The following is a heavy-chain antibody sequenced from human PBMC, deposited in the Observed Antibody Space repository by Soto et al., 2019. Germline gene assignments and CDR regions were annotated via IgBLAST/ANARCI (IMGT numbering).Heavy chain of an antibody. Sequence: GASVKVSCKASGYTFTSYYMHWVRQAPGQGLEWMGIINPSGGSTSYAQKFQGRVTMTTDTSTGTAYMELNSLRAEDTAVYYCAKHFEAVGATSDSYWGQGTLVTVSS. D-gene: IGHD1-26*01. CDR3: AKHFEAVGATSDSY. CDR2: INPSGGST. V-gene: IGHV1-46*01. J-gene: IGHJ4*02. CDR1: GYTFTSYY.